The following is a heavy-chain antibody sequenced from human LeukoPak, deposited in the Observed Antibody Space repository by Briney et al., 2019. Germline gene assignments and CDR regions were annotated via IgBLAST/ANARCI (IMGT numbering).Heavy chain of an antibody. CDR3: AREVTTIYYYYGMDV. J-gene: IGHJ6*02. CDR1: GFTVSSNY. Sequence: GGSLRLSCAASGFTVSSNYMSWVRQAPGKGLGWVSVIYSGGSTYYADSVKGRFTISRDNSKNTLYLQMNSLRAEDTAVYYCAREVTTIYYYYGMDVWGQGTTVTVSS. V-gene: IGHV3-66*01. D-gene: IGHD4-11*01. CDR2: IYSGGST.